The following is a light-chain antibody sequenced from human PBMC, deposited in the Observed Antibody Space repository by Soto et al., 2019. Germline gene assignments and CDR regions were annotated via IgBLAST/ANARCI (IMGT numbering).Light chain of an antibody. J-gene: IGLJ2*01. V-gene: IGLV1-40*01. CDR3: QSYDGSLGVV. Sequence: QSVLTQPPSVSGAPGQRVTISCTGSSSNIGAGYDVHWYQQLPGTAPKLLIYDNRNRPSGVPDRFSGSRSGTSVSLAITGLQAEDEADYYCQSYDGSLGVVFGGGTKLTVL. CDR1: SSNIGAGYD. CDR2: DNR.